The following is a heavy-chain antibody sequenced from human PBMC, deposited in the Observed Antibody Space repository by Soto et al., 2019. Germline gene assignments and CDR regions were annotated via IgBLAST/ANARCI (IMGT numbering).Heavy chain of an antibody. CDR2: MSYDGSNE. Sequence: QVQLVESGGGVYQPGRSLRLSCAASGFTFSHYAMHWVRQAPGKGLEWVALMSYDGSNEYYADSVKGRFTISRDNSKNTLYLQMNCLRAEDTAVYYCAKDGSHNFDYWGQGTLVTVSS. CDR3: AKDGSHNFDY. CDR1: GFTFSHYA. J-gene: IGHJ4*02. D-gene: IGHD1-26*01. V-gene: IGHV3-30*18.